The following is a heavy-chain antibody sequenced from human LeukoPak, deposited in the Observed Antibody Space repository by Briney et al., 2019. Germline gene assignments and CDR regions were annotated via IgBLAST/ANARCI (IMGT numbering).Heavy chain of an antibody. CDR3: ATANYYDSSGYYYEWFDP. CDR2: FDPEDGET. D-gene: IGHD3-22*01. V-gene: IGHV1-24*01. J-gene: IGHJ5*02. CDR1: GYTLTESS. Sequence: ASVKVSCKVSGYTLTESSMHWVRQAPGKGLEWMGGFDPEDGETIYAQKFQGRVTMTEDTSTDTAYMELSSLRSEDTAVYYCATANYYDSSGYYYEWFDPWGQGTLVTVSS.